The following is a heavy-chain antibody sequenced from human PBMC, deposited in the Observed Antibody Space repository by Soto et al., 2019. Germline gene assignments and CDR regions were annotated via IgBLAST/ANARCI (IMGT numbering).Heavy chain of an antibody. CDR1: GFTFSSYA. J-gene: IGHJ4*02. CDR3: LILTGPN. Sequence: GGSLRLSCAASGFTFSSYAMSWVRQAPGKGLEWVSAISGSGGSTYCADSVKGRFTISRDNSKNTLYLQMDSLRAGDTAVYYCLILTGPNWGQGTLVTVSS. V-gene: IGHV3-23*01. D-gene: IGHD3-9*01. CDR2: ISGSGGST.